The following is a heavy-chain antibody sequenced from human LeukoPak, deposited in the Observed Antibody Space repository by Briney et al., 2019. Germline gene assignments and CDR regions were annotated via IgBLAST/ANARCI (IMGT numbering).Heavy chain of an antibody. Sequence: SQTLSLTCTVYGGSISSGGYYWSWIRQHPGKGLEWIGYIYYSGSTYYNPSLKSRVTISVDTSKNQFSLKLSSVTAADTAVYYCAREGEGAMDVWGQGTTVTVSS. CDR1: GGSISSGGYY. CDR3: AREGEGAMDV. V-gene: IGHV4-31*03. CDR2: IYYSGST. J-gene: IGHJ6*02. D-gene: IGHD3-16*01.